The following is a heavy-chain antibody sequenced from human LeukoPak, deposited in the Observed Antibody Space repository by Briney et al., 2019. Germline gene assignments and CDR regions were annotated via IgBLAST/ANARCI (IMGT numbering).Heavy chain of an antibody. CDR3: ARGYGDYYFDY. D-gene: IGHD4-17*01. Sequence: PSETLSLTCAVYGGSFSYYYWSWIRQPPGKGLEWIGEINHSGITNYNPSLKSRVTISVDTSKNQFSLKLSSVTAADTAVYYCARGYGDYYFDYWGQGTLVTVSS. V-gene: IGHV4-34*01. J-gene: IGHJ4*02. CDR2: INHSGIT. CDR1: GGSFSYYY.